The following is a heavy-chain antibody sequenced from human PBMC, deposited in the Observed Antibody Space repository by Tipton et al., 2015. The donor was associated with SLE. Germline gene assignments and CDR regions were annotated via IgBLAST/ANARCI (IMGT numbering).Heavy chain of an antibody. V-gene: IGHV4-59*01. Sequence: TLSLTCTVPGGSISSYYWSWFRQPPGKGLEWIGYIYNSGSTNYNPSLKSRVTISVDTSKNQFSLKLSSVTPADTAVYYCARGAAAADTGAFDSWGQGTMVTVSS. CDR3: ARGAAAADTGAFDS. J-gene: IGHJ3*02. CDR1: GGSISSYY. D-gene: IGHD6-13*01. CDR2: IYNSGST.